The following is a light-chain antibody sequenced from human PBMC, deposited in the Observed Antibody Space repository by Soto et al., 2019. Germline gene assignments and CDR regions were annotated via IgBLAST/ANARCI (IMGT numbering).Light chain of an antibody. J-gene: IGLJ2*01. CDR2: DVS. CDR3: SSYTTISTLVV. Sequence: QSALTQPASVSGSPGQSITISCTGTSSDVGAYNYVSWYQQHPGKAPKLMIYDVSNRPSGVSNRFSGSKSGNTASLTISGPQAEDEADYYCSSYTTISTLVVFGGGTKVTVL. CDR1: SSDVGAYNY. V-gene: IGLV2-14*03.